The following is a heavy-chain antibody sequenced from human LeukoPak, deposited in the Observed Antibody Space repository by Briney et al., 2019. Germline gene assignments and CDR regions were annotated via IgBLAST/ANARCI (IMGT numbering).Heavy chain of an antibody. V-gene: IGHV3-21*01. Sequence: GGSLRLSCAASGFTFSSYSMNWVRQAPGKGLEWVSSISSSSSYIYYADSVKGRFTISRDNAKNSLYLQMNSLRAEDTAVYYCARAVKVDSAAYYFDYWGQGTLVTVSS. D-gene: IGHD3-9*01. CDR1: GFTFSSYS. CDR2: ISSSSSYI. CDR3: ARAVKVDSAAYYFDY. J-gene: IGHJ4*02.